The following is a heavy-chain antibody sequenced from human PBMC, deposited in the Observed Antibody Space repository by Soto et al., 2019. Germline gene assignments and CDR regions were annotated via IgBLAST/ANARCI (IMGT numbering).Heavy chain of an antibody. CDR3: ARDYDVWSGSHYYYGMDV. J-gene: IGHJ6*02. CDR1: GDSVSSNSAA. CDR2: TYYRSKWYN. D-gene: IGHD3-3*01. V-gene: IGHV6-1*01. Sequence: SQTLSLTCAISGDSVSSNSAAWNWIRQSPSRGLEWLGRTYYRSKWYNDYAVSVKSRITINPDTSKNQFSLQLNSVTPEDTAVYYCARDYDVWSGSHYYYGMDVWGQGTTVTVSS.